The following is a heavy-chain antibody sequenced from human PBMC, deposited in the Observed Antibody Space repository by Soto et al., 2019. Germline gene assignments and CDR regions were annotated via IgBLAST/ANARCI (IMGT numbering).Heavy chain of an antibody. V-gene: IGHV4-34*01. CDR3: AAGGGLPRYH. CDR1: GGSFSGYF. J-gene: IGHJ5*02. CDR2: VNHSGST. D-gene: IGHD5-12*01. Sequence: PSETLSLTCAVYGGSFSGYFWSWIRQPPGKGLEWIGEVNHSGSTNYNPSLKSRVTISVDRSKNQFSLKLSSVTAADTAVYYCAAGGGLPRYHWGQGTLVTVSS.